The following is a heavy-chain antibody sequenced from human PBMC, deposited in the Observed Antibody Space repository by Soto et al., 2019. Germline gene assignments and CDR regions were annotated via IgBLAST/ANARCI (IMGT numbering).Heavy chain of an antibody. CDR3: ARGGGSGYDNDAFDI. V-gene: IGHV4-59*01. Sequence: QVQLQESGPGLVKPSETLSLTCTVSGGSISSYYWSWIRQPPGTGLEWIGYIYYSGSTNYNPSLKSRVTISVDTSKNQFSLKLSSVTAADTAVYYCARGGGSGYDNDAFDIWGQGTMVTVSS. D-gene: IGHD5-12*01. CDR2: IYYSGST. CDR1: GGSISSYY. J-gene: IGHJ3*02.